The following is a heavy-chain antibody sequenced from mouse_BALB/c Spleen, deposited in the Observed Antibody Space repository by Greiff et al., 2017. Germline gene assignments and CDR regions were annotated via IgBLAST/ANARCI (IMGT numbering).Heavy chain of an antibody. V-gene: IGHV14-3*02. J-gene: IGHJ4*01. CDR1: GFNIKDTY. CDR2: IDPANGNT. Sequence: EVQVVESGAELVKPGASVKLSCTASGFNIKDTYMHWVKQRPEQGLEWIGRIDPANGNTKYDPKFQGKATITADTSSNTAYLQLSSLTSEDTAVYYCARRFITTATWYAMDYWGQGTSVTVSS. CDR3: ARRFITTATWYAMDY. D-gene: IGHD1-2*01.